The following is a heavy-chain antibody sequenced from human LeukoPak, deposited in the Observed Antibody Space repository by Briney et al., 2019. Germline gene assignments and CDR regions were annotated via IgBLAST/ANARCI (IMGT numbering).Heavy chain of an antibody. Sequence: PSETLSLTCTVSGGSISSYYWSWIRQPPGKGLEWIGYIYYSGSTNYNPSLKSRVTISVDTSKNQFSLKLSSVTAADTAVYYCARFSFMVRGARHEPYYYYGMDVWGQGNTVTVSS. CDR3: ARFSFMVRGARHEPYYYYGMDV. D-gene: IGHD3-10*01. V-gene: IGHV4-59*08. J-gene: IGHJ6*02. CDR1: GGSISSYY. CDR2: IYYSGST.